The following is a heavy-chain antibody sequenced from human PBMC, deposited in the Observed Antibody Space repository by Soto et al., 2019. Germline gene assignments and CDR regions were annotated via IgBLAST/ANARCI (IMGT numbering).Heavy chain of an antibody. CDR1: GGSVSSGSYY. CDR2: IYDSGSP. CDR3: ARHRIAAAGMSY. V-gene: IGHV4-61*01. D-gene: IGHD6-13*01. J-gene: IGHJ4*02. Sequence: PSETLSLTCTVSGGSVSSGSYYWSWIRQPPVKGLEWIGYIYDSGSPNYNPSLRSRATISVDTSKNQLSLKLSSVTAADTAVYYCARHRIAAAGMSYWGQGTLVTVSS.